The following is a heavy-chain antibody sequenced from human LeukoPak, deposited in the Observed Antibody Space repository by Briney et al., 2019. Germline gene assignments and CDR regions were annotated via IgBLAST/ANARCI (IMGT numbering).Heavy chain of an antibody. CDR1: GFTFSSYA. CDR2: ISGSVGST. V-gene: IGHV3-23*01. D-gene: IGHD3-10*01. CDR3: AKRSYGELTEYYYYYFLDV. J-gene: IGHJ6*03. Sequence: PGGSLRLSCAASGFTFSSYAMSWVRQAPGRGLEWVSTISGSVGSTSYADSVKGRFTISRDNSKNTLYLQMNSLRAEDTGVYYCAKRSYGELTEYYYYYFLDVWGKGTTVTVSS.